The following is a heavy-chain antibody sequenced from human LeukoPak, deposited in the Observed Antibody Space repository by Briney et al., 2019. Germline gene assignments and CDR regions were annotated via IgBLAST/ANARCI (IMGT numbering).Heavy chain of an antibody. D-gene: IGHD1-14*01. V-gene: IGHV3-23*01. Sequence: GGSLRLSCSASGFTFTNYGMSWVRQSPGKGLEWVSGLSGSGDGQFYADSVEGRFTISRDIFNNIWYLQMNSLRAEDTAVYYCAKGCQCPSGLSSWFDPRGQGTLVAVSS. CDR2: LSGSGDGQ. CDR1: GFTFTNYG. J-gene: IGHJ5*02. CDR3: AKGCQCPSGLSSWFDP.